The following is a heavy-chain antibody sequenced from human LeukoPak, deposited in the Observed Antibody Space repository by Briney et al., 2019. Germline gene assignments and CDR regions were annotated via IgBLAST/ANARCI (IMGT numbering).Heavy chain of an antibody. D-gene: IGHD1-26*01. J-gene: IGHJ4*02. Sequence: GGSLRLSCAASGFTFSSYGMHWVRQAPGKGLEWVAVISYDGSNKYYADSVKGRFTISRDNSKNTLYLQMNSLRAEDTAVYYCARGRSGSYKKRNVVWHYWGQGTLVTVSS. CDR2: ISYDGSNK. CDR1: GFTFSSYG. V-gene: IGHV3-30*03. CDR3: ARGRSGSYKKRNVVWHY.